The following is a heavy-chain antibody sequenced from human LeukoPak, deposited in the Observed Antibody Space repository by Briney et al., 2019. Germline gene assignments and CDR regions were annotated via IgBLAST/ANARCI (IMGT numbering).Heavy chain of an antibody. Sequence: SETLSLTCAVYGGSFSGYYWSWIRQPPGKGLEWLGEINHSGSTNYNPSLKSRVTISVDTSKNQFSLKLSSVTAADTAVYYCASKVYGYCSSTSCYGWGQGTLVTVSS. D-gene: IGHD2-2*01. V-gene: IGHV4-34*01. CDR3: ASKVYGYCSSTSCYG. J-gene: IGHJ4*02. CDR1: GGSFSGYY. CDR2: INHSGST.